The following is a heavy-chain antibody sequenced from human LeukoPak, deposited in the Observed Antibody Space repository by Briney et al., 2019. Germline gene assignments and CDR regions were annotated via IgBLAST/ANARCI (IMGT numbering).Heavy chain of an antibody. CDR3: AKDTYDFWSGYRSGGFDC. D-gene: IGHD3-3*01. CDR2: ISSSGDST. J-gene: IGHJ4*02. V-gene: IGHV3-23*01. Sequence: PGWSLRLSCAASGFTFAHYAMRWVRQAPGGGLEWVSAISSSGDSTDYADSVKGRFTISRDNSKNTLYLQMNSLRAEDTAIYYCAKDTYDFWSGYRSGGFDCWGQGTLVTVSS. CDR1: GFTFAHYA.